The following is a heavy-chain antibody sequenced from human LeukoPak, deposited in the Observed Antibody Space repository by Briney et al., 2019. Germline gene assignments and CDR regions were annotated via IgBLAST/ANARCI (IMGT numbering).Heavy chain of an antibody. CDR2: ISYDGNNK. D-gene: IGHD2-21*02. J-gene: IGHJ1*01. Sequence: GGSLRLSCAVSGFTISDFAMHWVRQAPGKGLEWVALISYDGNNKYYADSVKGRFTISRDNSKKALYLQMNSLRAEDTAVYYCAKGVFGGAGDGESFPHWGQGTLVIVSS. V-gene: IGHV3-30*18. CDR3: AKGVFGGAGDGESFPH. CDR1: GFTISDFA.